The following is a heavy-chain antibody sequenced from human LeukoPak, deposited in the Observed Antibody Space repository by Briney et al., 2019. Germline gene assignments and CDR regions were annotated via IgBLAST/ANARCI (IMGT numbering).Heavy chain of an antibody. CDR1: GFTFSSYG. CDR3: AKNSKYYYDSSGYFHDYYYYYYMDV. V-gene: IGHV3-23*01. Sequence: PGGSLRLSCAASGFTFSSYGMSWVRQVPGKGLEWVSAISGSGGSTYYADSVKGRFTISRDNSKNTLYLQMNSLRAEDTAVYYCAKNSKYYYDSSGYFHDYYYYYYMDVWGKGTTVTISS. CDR2: ISGSGGST. J-gene: IGHJ6*03. D-gene: IGHD3-22*01.